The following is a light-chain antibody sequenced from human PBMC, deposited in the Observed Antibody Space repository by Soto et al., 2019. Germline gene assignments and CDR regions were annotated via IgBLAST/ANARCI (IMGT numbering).Light chain of an antibody. CDR3: KQYYSTPFT. Sequence: DIVMTQSPDSLAVSLGERATINCKSSQSVLYSSNNKNYLAWYQQKPGQPPNLLIYWASTRESGVSDRFSGSGSGTDFTLTISSLQAEDVAVYYCKQYYSTPFTFGPGTKVDIK. V-gene: IGKV4-1*01. J-gene: IGKJ3*01. CDR1: QSVLYSSNNKNY. CDR2: WAS.